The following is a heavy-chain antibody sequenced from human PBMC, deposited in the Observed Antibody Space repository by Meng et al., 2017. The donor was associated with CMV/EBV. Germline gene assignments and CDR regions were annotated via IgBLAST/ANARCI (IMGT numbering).Heavy chain of an antibody. CDR1: GFTFSSYG. D-gene: IGHD2-2*02. CDR3: AKGAPAAIRAKLELKPFDY. CDR2: IRYDGSNK. Sequence: GESLKISCAASGFTFSSYGMHWVRQAPGKGLEWVAFIRYDGSNKYYADSVKGRFTISRDNSKNTLYLQMNSLRAEDTAVYYCAKGAPAAIRAKLELKPFDYWGQGTLVTVSS. J-gene: IGHJ4*02. V-gene: IGHV3-30*02.